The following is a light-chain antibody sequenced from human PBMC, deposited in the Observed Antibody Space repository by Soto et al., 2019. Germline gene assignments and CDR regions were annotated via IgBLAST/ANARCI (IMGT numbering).Light chain of an antibody. J-gene: IGKJ1*01. V-gene: IGKV3-20*01. Sequence: EILLTQSPDSLSLSPGDRATLSCRASQSFSSTFFAWYQQKPGQAPRLLIYGASSRATGIPDRFSGSGSGTAFTLTISSLEPDDFAVYYCQQYASSVTFGQGTKVEIK. CDR3: QQYASSVT. CDR1: QSFSSTF. CDR2: GAS.